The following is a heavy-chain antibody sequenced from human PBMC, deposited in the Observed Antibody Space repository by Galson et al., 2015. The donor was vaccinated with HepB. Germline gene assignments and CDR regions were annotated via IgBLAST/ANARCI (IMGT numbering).Heavy chain of an antibody. CDR2: ISSSNNYI. Sequence: SLRLSCAASGFTFSSYSMNWVRQAPGKGLEWVSSISSSNNYIYYADSVKGRFTISRDNAKNSLYLQMNSLRAEDTAVYYCAGRTRAPDQLLNWGQGTLVTVSS. CDR1: GFTFSSYS. D-gene: IGHD2-2*01. V-gene: IGHV3-21*01. CDR3: AGRTRAPDQLLN. J-gene: IGHJ4*02.